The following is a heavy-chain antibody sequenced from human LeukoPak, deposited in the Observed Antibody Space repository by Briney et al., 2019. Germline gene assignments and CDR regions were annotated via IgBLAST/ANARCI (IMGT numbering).Heavy chain of an antibody. V-gene: IGHV4-59*01. CDR2: IYYSGST. D-gene: IGHD6-6*01. CDR1: GGSISSYY. CDR3: ASLPGIAARPYYYYYYMDV. J-gene: IGHJ6*03. Sequence: SETLSLTCTVSGGSISSYYWTWIRQPPGKGLEWIGYIYYSGSTNYNPSLKSRVTISVDTSKNQFSLKLSSVTAADTAVYYCASLPGIAARPYYYYYYMDVWGKGTTVTVSS.